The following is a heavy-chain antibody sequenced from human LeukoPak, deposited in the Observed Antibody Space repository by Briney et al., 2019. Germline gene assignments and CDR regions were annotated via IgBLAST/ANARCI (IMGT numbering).Heavy chain of an antibody. V-gene: IGHV1-69*01. D-gene: IGHD2-2*01. CDR3: ARALNCSSTSCSGWEGYYYYYYGMDV. Sequence: SVKVSCKASGGTFSSYAISWVRQAPGQGLEWMGGIIPIFGTANYAQKFQGRVTITADESTSTAYMELSSLRSEDTAVYYCARALNCSSTSCSGWEGYYYYYYGMDVWGQGTTVTVS. CDR1: GGTFSSYA. J-gene: IGHJ6*02. CDR2: IIPIFGTA.